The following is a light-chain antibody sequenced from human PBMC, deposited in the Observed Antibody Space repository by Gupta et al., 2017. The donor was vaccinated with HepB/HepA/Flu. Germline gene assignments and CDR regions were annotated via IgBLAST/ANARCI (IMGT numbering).Light chain of an antibody. CDR1: QDISNY. V-gene: IGKV1-33*01. CDR3: QQYDDLPT. CDR2: DAS. Sequence: GDRVTITCQASQDISNYLNWFQQKAGKAPKLLIYDASNLEAGVPSRFSGRGSGTHFTLTISSLQPEDIATYYCQQYDDLPTFGPGTKLDI. J-gene: IGKJ3*01.